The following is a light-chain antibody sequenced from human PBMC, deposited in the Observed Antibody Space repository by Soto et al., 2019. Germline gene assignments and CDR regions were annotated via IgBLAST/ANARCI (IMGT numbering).Light chain of an antibody. CDR1: SSDVGSYSV. J-gene: IGLJ3*02. Sequence: QSALTQPASVSGSPGQSITISCTGTSSDVGSYSVVSWYQQHPGKAPKLLIYEGTKRPSGVSRRFSGSESGNTASLTISGLHAEDAADYYCHSYARGTLVFGGGTKLTVL. CDR2: EGT. CDR3: HSYARGTLV. V-gene: IGLV2-23*01.